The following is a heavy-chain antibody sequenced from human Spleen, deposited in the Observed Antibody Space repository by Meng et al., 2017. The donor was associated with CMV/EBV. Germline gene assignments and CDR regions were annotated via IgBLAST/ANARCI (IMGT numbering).Heavy chain of an antibody. CDR2: INSNSGAT. D-gene: IGHD3-22*01. Sequence: ASVKVSCKASGYTFSGYHTHWVRQAPGQGLEWMGWINSNSGATHFAQKFQGRVTMTRDTSISTAYMELSSLRSDDTAVYYCARDILLWDDTSGHGFDIWGQGTMVTVSS. CDR1: GYTFSGYH. CDR3: ARDILLWDDTSGHGFDI. V-gene: IGHV1-2*02. J-gene: IGHJ3*02.